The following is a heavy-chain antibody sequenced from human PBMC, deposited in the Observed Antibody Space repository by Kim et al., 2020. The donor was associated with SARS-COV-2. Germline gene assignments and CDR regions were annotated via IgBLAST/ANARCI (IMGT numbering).Heavy chain of an antibody. CDR2: IIPIFGTA. CDR3: ARDPPLTGDGDWDYFDY. V-gene: IGHV1-69*13. CDR1: GGTFSSYA. Sequence: SVKVSCKASGGTFSSYAISWVQQAPGQGLEWMGGIIPIFGTANYAQKFQGRVTITADESTSTAYMELSSLRSEDTAVYYCARDPPLTGDGDWDYFDYWGQGTLVTVSS. J-gene: IGHJ4*02. D-gene: IGHD7-27*01.